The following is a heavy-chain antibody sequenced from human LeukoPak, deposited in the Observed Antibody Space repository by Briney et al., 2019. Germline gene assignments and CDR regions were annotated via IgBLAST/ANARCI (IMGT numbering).Heavy chain of an antibody. D-gene: IGHD3-16*01. CDR1: GFAFSIYG. V-gene: IGHV3-21*01. J-gene: IGHJ4*02. Sequence: GGSLRLSCAAASGFAFSIYGMSWVRQAPGKGLEWVSSISTSSSSIYYADSVKGRFPISRDNAKNSLFLQMNSLRAEDTAVYYCARFSFGSSRYYFDCWGQGTLVTVSS. CDR2: ISTSSSSI. CDR3: ARFSFGSSRYYFDC.